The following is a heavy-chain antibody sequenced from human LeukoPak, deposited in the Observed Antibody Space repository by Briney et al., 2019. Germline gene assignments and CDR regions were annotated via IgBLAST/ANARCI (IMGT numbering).Heavy chain of an antibody. D-gene: IGHD2-15*01. V-gene: IGHV3-48*03. CDR3: VRGRLLRSMKYFDS. CDR2: VDAGATST. CDR1: GFPVNKYE. J-gene: IGHJ4*02. Sequence: HPGRSLRLSCAASGFPVNKYEIHWVRQAPGKGLEWISYVDAGATSTNYADSVWGRFTLSRDNAQNSVHLQMSSLRDEDTAVYYCVRGRLLRSMKYFDSWGQGVQVTVSS.